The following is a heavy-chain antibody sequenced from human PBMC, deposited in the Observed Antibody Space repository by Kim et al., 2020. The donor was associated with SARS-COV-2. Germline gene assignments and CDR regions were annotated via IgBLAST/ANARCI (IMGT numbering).Heavy chain of an antibody. CDR2: TYYRSKWYN. CDR1: GYSVSSNSAA. CDR3: ARGGLLWFGENFDY. J-gene: IGHJ4*02. Sequence: SQTLSLTCAISGYSVSSNSAAWNWIRQSPSRGLEWLGRTYYRSKWYNDYAVSVKSRITINPDTSKNQFSLQLNSVTPEDTAVYYCARGGLLWFGENFDYWGQGTLVTVSS. V-gene: IGHV6-1*01. D-gene: IGHD3-10*01.